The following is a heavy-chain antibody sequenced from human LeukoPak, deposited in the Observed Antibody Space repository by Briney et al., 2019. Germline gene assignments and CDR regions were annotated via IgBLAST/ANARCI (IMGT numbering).Heavy chain of an antibody. CDR2: ISSSSSYI. CDR3: ARSSAREYCSSRSCYLIGAFDI. D-gene: IGHD2-2*01. CDR1: GFTFSSYS. V-gene: IGHV3-21*01. Sequence: GGSLRLSCAASGFTFSSYSMNWVRQAPGKGLEWVSSISSSSSYIYYADSVKGRFTISRDNAKNSLYLQVNGLRAEDTAVYYCARSSAREYCSSRSCYLIGAFDIWGQGTMVTVSS. J-gene: IGHJ3*02.